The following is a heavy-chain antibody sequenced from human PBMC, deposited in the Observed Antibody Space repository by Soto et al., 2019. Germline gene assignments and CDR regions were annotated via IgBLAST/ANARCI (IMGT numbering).Heavy chain of an antibody. D-gene: IGHD2-15*01. CDR3: AIIPHPNRYCSGGSCFYFDY. CDR2: IYPGDSDT. J-gene: IGHJ4*02. V-gene: IGHV5-51*01. CDR1: YW. Sequence: YWSWIRQPPGKGLEWMGIIYPGDSDTRYSPSFQGQVTISADKSISTAYLQWSSLKASDTAMYYCAIIPHPNRYCSGGSCFYFDYWGEGTLVTVSS.